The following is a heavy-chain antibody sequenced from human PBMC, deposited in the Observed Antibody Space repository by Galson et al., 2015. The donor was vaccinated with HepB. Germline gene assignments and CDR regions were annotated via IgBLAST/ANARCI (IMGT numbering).Heavy chain of an antibody. V-gene: IGHV3-33*01. CDR3: ARSGSTYYYDSSGYYLDY. D-gene: IGHD3-22*01. J-gene: IGHJ4*02. Sequence: SLRLSCAASGFTFSSYGMHWVRQAPGKGLEWVAVIWYDGSNKYYADSVKGRFTISRVNSKNTLYLQMNSLRAEDTAVYYCARSGSTYYYDSSGYYLDYWGQGTLVTVSS. CDR2: IWYDGSNK. CDR1: GFTFSSYG.